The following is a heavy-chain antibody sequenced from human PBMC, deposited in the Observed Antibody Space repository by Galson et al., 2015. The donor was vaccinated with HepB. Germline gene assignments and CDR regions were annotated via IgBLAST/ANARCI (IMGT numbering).Heavy chain of an antibody. J-gene: IGHJ5*02. CDR3: ARESSRTGFDP. CDR1: GFTFSSYW. CDR2: INSDGSST. Sequence: SLRLSCAASGFTFSSYWMHWVRQAPGKGLVWVSRINSDGSSTSYADFVKGRFTISRDNAKNTLYLQMNSLRAEDTAVYYCARESSRTGFDPWGQGTLVTVSS. D-gene: IGHD3-10*01. V-gene: IGHV3-74*01.